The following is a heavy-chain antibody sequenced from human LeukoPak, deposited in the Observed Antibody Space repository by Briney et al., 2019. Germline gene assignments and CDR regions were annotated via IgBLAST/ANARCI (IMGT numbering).Heavy chain of an antibody. CDR2: ISSGSSYI. J-gene: IGHJ6*03. D-gene: IGHD4-17*01. CDR1: GFTFSSYS. V-gene: IGHV3-21*01. CDR3: ARGSRSTVTTGNYYYYYYMDV. Sequence: GGSLRLSCAASGFTFSSYSMNWVRQAPGKGLEWVSSISSGSSYIYYADSVKGRFTISRDSAKNSLYLQMNSLRAEDTAVYYCARGSRSTVTTGNYYYYYYMDVWGKGTTVTVSS.